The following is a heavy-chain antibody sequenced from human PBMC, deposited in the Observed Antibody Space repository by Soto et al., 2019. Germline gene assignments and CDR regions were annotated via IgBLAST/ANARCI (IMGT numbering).Heavy chain of an antibody. Sequence: ASVKVSCKVAGYTLTELSMHWVRQAPGKGLEWMGGFDPEDGETIYAQKFQGRVTMTEDTSTDTAYMELSSLRSEDTAVYYCATRLLGTGTTAYWGQGTLVTVLL. CDR2: FDPEDGET. V-gene: IGHV1-24*01. CDR1: GYTLTELS. CDR3: ATRLLGTGTTAY. D-gene: IGHD1-1*01. J-gene: IGHJ4*02.